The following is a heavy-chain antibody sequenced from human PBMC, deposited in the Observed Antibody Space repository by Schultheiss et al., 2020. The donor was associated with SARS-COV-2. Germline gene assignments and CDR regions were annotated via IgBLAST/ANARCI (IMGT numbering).Heavy chain of an antibody. D-gene: IGHD3-9*01. J-gene: IGHJ6*02. CDR2: INGDGSSI. Sequence: GESLKISCSASGFTFSSYWMHWVRQAPGKGLVWVSRINGDGSSIGYADSVKGRFSISRDNAKNTLYLQMNSLRAEDTAVYYCAREDTGYFDWLYAEGYYYYGMDVWGQGTTVTVSS. V-gene: IGHV3-74*01. CDR3: AREDTGYFDWLYAEGYYYYGMDV. CDR1: GFTFSSYW.